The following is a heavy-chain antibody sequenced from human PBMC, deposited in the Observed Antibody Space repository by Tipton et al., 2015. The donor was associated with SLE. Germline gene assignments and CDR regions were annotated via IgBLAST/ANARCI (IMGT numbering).Heavy chain of an antibody. D-gene: IGHD3-22*01. CDR1: GYTFSSFG. CDR3: ARGYDYESSGYYSAYFQY. V-gene: IGHV1-69*06. J-gene: IGHJ1*01. Sequence: QLVQSGAEVKKPGASVKVSCKASGYTFSSFGISWVRQAPGQGLEWMGGIIPIFGTANYAQKFQGRVTITADKSTSTAYMELSSLRSEDTAVYYCARGYDYESSGYYSAYFQYWGQGTLVTVSS. CDR2: IIPIFGTA.